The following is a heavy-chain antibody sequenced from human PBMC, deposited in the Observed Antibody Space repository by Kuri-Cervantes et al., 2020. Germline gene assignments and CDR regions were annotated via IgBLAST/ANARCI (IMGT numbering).Heavy chain of an antibody. V-gene: IGHV3-23*01. J-gene: IGHJ4*02. CDR2: ISSSSSTT. CDR1: GFMFSSYG. D-gene: IGHD6-19*01. Sequence: GESLKISCAASGFMFSSYGMHWVRQAPGKGLEWVSYISSSSSTTSYAASVKGRFTISRDNSKNTLHLQMNSLRAEDTAVYYCAKAGPPAVQWLVYFDYWGQGTLVTVSS. CDR3: AKAGPPAVQWLVYFDY.